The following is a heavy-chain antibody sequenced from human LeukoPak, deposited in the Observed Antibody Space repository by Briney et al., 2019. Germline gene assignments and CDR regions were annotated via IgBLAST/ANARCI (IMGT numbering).Heavy chain of an antibody. D-gene: IGHD3-10*01. Sequence: ASVKVSCKASGYTFTSYGISWVRQAPGQGLEWMGWISAYNGNTNYAQKLQGRVTMTTDTSTSTAYMELRSLRSDDTAVYYCARGPGSGSYYNVGYYYYMDVWGKGTTVTVSS. CDR1: GYTFTSYG. V-gene: IGHV1-18*01. J-gene: IGHJ6*03. CDR3: ARGPGSGSYYNVGYYYYMDV. CDR2: ISAYNGNT.